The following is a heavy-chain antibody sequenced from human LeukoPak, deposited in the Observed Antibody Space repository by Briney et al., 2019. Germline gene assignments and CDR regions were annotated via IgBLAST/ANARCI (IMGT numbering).Heavy chain of an antibody. D-gene: IGHD2-21*02. CDR3: ATRDYCGGDCYFLTTRFDY. V-gene: IGHV3-23*01. CDR1: GFTFGSYA. Sequence: GGSLRLSCAASGFTFGSYAMSWVRQAPGKGLEWVSSISGSGGSTSYADSVKGRFTISRDNSKNTLYLQMNSLRAEDTAVYYCATRDYCGGDCYFLTTRFDYWGQGDLVTVSS. CDR2: ISGSGGST. J-gene: IGHJ4*02.